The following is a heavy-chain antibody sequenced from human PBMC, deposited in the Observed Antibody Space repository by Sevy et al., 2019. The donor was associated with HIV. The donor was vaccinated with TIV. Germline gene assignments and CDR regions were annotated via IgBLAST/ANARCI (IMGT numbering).Heavy chain of an antibody. V-gene: IGHV3-48*01. CDR2: ISSSSGTI. CDR3: ARADVDCYSKNECWFDS. J-gene: IGHJ5*01. Sequence: GGSLRLSCAASGFTFSAYSMNWVRQAPGKGLEWVSYISSSSGTIHYADSVKGQFTITRDNARSSLYLQMNGLRAEDTAVYYCARADVDCYSKNECWFDSWGQGTLVTVSS. D-gene: IGHD2-21*01. CDR1: GFTFSAYS.